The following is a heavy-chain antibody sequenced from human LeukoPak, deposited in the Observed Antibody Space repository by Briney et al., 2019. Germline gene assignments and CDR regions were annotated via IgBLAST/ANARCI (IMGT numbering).Heavy chain of an antibody. CDR2: IWYDGSNK. CDR1: GFTFSSYG. Sequence: GGSLRLSCAASGFTFSSYGMHWVRQAPGKGLEWVAVIWYDGSNKYYADSVKGRFTISRDNSKNTLYLQMNSLRAEDTAVYYCAGADTAMVGAFDIWGQGTMVTVSS. D-gene: IGHD5-18*01. V-gene: IGHV3-33*01. J-gene: IGHJ3*02. CDR3: AGADTAMVGAFDI.